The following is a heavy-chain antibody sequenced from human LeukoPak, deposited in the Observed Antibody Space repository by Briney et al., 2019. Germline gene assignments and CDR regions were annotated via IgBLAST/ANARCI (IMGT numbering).Heavy chain of an antibody. CDR1: GGSISSSDYY. CDR2: IYYSGST. D-gene: IGHD2-15*01. J-gene: IGHJ5*02. Sequence: SETLSLTCTVSGGSISSSDYYWGWIRQPPGKGLEWIGYIYYSGSTYYNPSLKSRVTISVDTSKNQFSLKLSSVTAADTAVYYCARDATATNGIDPWGQGTLVTVSS. CDR3: ARDATATNGIDP. V-gene: IGHV4-30-4*08.